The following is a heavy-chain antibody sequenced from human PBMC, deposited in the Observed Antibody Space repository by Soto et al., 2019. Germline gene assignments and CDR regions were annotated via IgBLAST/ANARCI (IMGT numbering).Heavy chain of an antibody. CDR3: ARVFGGVIVRIWSVHAFDI. CDR1: GFTFSSYS. V-gene: IGHV3-21*01. Sequence: GGSLRLSCAASGFTFSSYSMNWVRQAPGKGLEWVSSISSSSSCIYYADSVKGRFTISRDNAKNSLYLQMNSLRAEDTAVYYCARVFGGVIVRIWSVHAFDIWGQGTMVTVSS. CDR2: ISSSSSCI. J-gene: IGHJ3*02. D-gene: IGHD3-16*02.